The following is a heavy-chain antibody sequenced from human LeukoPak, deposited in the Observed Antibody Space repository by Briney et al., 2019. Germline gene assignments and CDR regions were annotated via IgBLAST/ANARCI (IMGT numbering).Heavy chain of an antibody. V-gene: IGHV1-69*04. Sequence: SVKVSCKASGGTFSSYAISWVRQAPGQGLEWMGRIIPILGIANYAQKFQGRVTITADKSTSTAYMELSSLRSEDTAAYYCARQTPPYGMDVWGQGTTVTVSS. CDR2: IIPILGIA. J-gene: IGHJ6*02. CDR3: ARQTPPYGMDV. CDR1: GGTFSSYA.